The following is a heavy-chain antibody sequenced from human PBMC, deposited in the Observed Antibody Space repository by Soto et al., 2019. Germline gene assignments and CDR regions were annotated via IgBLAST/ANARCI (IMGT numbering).Heavy chain of an antibody. CDR1: GFTLSSYA. Sequence: GGSLRLSCASSGFTLSSYAMSWGRQAPGKGLEWVSAISASGGSTYYADSVKGRFTISRDDSKNTLYLQMSSLRAEDTAVYSCATGSYGSENYYTRAKGNWFDPWGQGTLVTVSS. CDR3: ATGSYGSENYYTRAKGNWFDP. J-gene: IGHJ5*02. D-gene: IGHD3-10*01. V-gene: IGHV3-23*01. CDR2: ISASGGST.